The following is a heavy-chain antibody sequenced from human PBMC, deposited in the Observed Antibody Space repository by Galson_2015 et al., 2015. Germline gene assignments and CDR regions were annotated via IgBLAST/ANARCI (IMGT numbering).Heavy chain of an antibody. V-gene: IGHV3-7*03. J-gene: IGHJ3*02. CDR2: IWQDGREK. CDR3: ARSRMAVAGGDAVDI. D-gene: IGHD6-19*01. Sequence: LRLPCAASGFTLNRYWVSWVRQDPGEGLEGVAIIWQDGREKYYADPVKGRFTISSNNAKNTLYLQMNSLRAEDPAVYYCARSRMAVAGGDAVDIWGQGTMVTVSS. CDR1: GFTLNRYW.